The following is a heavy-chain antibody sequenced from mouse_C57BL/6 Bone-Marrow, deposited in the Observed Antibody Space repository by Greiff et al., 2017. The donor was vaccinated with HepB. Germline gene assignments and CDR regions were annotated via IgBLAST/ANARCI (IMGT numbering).Heavy chain of an antibody. CDR1: GYTFTSYG. V-gene: IGHV1-81*01. Sequence: QVQLKQSGAELARPGASVKLSCKASGYTFTSYGISWVKQRTGQGLEWIGEIYPRSGNTYYNEKFKGKATLTADKSSSTAYMELRSLTSEDSAVYFCARWGYQGNFDVWGTGTTVTVSS. CDR2: IYPRSGNT. CDR3: ARWGYQGNFDV. J-gene: IGHJ1*03. D-gene: IGHD3-1*01.